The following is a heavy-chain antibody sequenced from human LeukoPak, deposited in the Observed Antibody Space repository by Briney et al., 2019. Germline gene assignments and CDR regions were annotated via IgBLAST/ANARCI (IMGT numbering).Heavy chain of an antibody. CDR1: GFTFSNYA. D-gene: IGHD3-10*01. CDR2: VTGTGGNT. CDR3: AKREDSDSGIRWFDP. J-gene: IGHJ5*02. Sequence: GGSLRLSCAASGFTFSNYAMTWVRQAPGKGLEWVSTVTGTGGNTYYAESVKGRFTISRDNSKNTMYLQMNSLRADDTAVYYCAKREDSDSGIRWFDPWGQGILVTVSS. V-gene: IGHV3-23*01.